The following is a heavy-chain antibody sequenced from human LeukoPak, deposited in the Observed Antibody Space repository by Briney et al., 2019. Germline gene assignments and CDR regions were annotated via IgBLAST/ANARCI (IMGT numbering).Heavy chain of an antibody. CDR1: GFTFSNYD. J-gene: IGHJ5*02. V-gene: IGHV3-23*01. D-gene: IGHD3-10*01. CDR2: ISGSGGFT. Sequence: GKSLRLSCAASGFTFSNYDMSWVRQAPGKGLEWVSAISGSGGFTYYADSVKGRFTISRDNSRNTLYLQMNSLRAEDTAVYYCAKGGRGVLNWFDPWGQGTLVTVSS. CDR3: AKGGRGVLNWFDP.